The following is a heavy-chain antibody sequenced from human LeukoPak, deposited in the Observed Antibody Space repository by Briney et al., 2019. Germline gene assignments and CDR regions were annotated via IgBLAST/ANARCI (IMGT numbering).Heavy chain of an antibody. D-gene: IGHD6-13*01. J-gene: IGHJ4*02. CDR2: IYHSGST. CDR3: AREISSWCEIDY. Sequence: SGTLSLTCAVSGGSISSSNWWSWVRQPPGKGXXXIGEIYHSGSTNYNPSLKSRVTISVDKSKNQLSLKLSSVTAADTAVYYCAREISSWCEIDYWGQGTLVTVSS. CDR1: GGSISSSNW. V-gene: IGHV4-4*02.